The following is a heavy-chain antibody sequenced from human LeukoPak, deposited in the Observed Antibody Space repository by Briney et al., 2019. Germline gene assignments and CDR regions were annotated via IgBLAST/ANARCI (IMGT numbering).Heavy chain of an antibody. D-gene: IGHD3-3*01. CDR3: ARAPAAEYYDFWSGYYPVYYFDY. CDR2: INHSGST. J-gene: IGHJ4*02. CDR1: GGSFSGYY. V-gene: IGHV4-34*01. Sequence: SETLSLTCAVYGGSFSGYYWSWIRQPPGKGLEWIGEINHSGSTNYNPSLKSRVTISVDTSKNQFSLKLSSVTAADTAVYYCARAPAAEYYDFWSGYYPVYYFDYWGRGTLVTVSS.